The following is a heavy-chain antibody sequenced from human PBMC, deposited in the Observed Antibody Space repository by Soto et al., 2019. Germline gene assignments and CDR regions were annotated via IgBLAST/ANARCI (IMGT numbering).Heavy chain of an antibody. J-gene: IGHJ5*02. Sequence: NPALTCAVYGASLSDNYCNWLRQPPGKGLEWIGEINHSGNTNYNPSLRSRVTISVDTSKNQFSLKLSSVTAADTALYYCEIMAKHVIGCDHWGKGSL. CDR3: EIMAKHVIGCDH. V-gene: IGHV4-34*01. CDR1: GASLSDNY. CDR2: INHSGNT.